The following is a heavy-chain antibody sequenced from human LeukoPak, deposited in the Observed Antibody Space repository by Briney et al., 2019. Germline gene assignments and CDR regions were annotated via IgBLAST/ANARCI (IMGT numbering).Heavy chain of an antibody. Sequence: ASVKVSCKASGYTFTSYDINWVRQATGQGREWMGWMNPNRGNPGYAQKFQGRVTLTRNRSISTAYLGLGSLRSWVRAVYSCATPGGDWGQGTPVTVSS. V-gene: IGHV1-8*01. CDR2: MNPNRGNP. CDR1: GYTFTSYD. CDR3: ATPGGD. D-gene: IGHD3-16*01. J-gene: IGHJ4*02.